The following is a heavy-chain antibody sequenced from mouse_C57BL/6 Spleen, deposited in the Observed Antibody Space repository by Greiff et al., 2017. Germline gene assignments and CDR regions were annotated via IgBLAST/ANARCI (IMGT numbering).Heavy chain of an antibody. J-gene: IGHJ2*01. V-gene: IGHV1-50*01. Sequence: QVQLQQPGAELVKPGASVKLSCKASGYTFTSYWLQWVKPRPGQGLEWIGEIDPSDSYTNYNQKFKGKATLTVDTSSSPAYMQLSSLTSEDSAVYYCARRGPYDGYYDFDYWGQGTTLTVSS. CDR1: GYTFTSYW. CDR2: IDPSDSYT. CDR3: ARRGPYDGYYDFDY. D-gene: IGHD2-3*01.